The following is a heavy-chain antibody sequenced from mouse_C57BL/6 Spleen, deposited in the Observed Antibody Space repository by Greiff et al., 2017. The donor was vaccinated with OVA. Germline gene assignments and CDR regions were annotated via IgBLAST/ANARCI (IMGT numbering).Heavy chain of an antibody. V-gene: IGHV3-6*01. CDR3: ASLYYGSTHDY. Sequence: DVQLQESGPGLVKPSQSLSLTCSVTGYSITSGYYWNWIRQFPGNKLEWMGYISYDGSNNYNPSLKNRISITRDTSKNQFFLKLNSVTTEDTATYYCASLYYGSTHDYWGQGTTLTVSS. CDR2: ISYDGSN. D-gene: IGHD1-1*01. CDR1: GYSITSGYY. J-gene: IGHJ2*01.